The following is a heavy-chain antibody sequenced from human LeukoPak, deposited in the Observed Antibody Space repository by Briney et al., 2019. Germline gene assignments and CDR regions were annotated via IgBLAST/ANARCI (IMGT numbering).Heavy chain of an antibody. CDR3: ARRVATTDHFDY. D-gene: IGHD5-12*01. Sequence: ASVKLSCKTFGHSFTHHGFSWVRRAPGQGLEWMGWISGYNGDTHYAQNFQGRVTLTSDTSTTTAYMELRSLRSDDTAVYYCARRVATTDHFDYWGQGTLVTVSS. V-gene: IGHV1-18*01. J-gene: IGHJ4*02. CDR2: ISGYNGDT. CDR1: GHSFTHHG.